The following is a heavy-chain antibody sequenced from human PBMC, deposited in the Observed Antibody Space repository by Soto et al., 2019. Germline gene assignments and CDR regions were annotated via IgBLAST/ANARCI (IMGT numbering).Heavy chain of an antibody. Sequence: PSETLSLTCTVSGGSISSYYWSWIRQPPGKGLEWIGYIYYSGSTYYNPSLESRVTIPVDTSRNQFSLKMSSVTAEDTAVYYCARQPVRSGSISSYDWFDSWGQGTLVTVSS. CDR3: ARQPVRSGSISSYDWFDS. D-gene: IGHD6-25*01. J-gene: IGHJ5*01. CDR1: GGSISSYY. V-gene: IGHV4-59*08. CDR2: IYYSGST.